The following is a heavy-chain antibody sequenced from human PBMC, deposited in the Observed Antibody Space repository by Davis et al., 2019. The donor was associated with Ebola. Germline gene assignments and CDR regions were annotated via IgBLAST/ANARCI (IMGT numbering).Heavy chain of an antibody. J-gene: IGHJ4*02. CDR3: ARYYRAVAGHFDY. Sequence: GGSLRLSCAASGFTFSSYWMSWVRQAPGKGLEWVANIKQDGSEKYYVVSVKGRFTISRDNAKNSLYLQMNSLRAEDTAVYYCARYYRAVAGHFDYWGQGTLVTVSS. V-gene: IGHV3-7*01. CDR1: GFTFSSYW. D-gene: IGHD6-19*01. CDR2: IKQDGSEK.